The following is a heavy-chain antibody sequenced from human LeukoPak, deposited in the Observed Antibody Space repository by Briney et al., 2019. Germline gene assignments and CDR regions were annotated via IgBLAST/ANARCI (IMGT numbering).Heavy chain of an antibody. V-gene: IGHV1-18*01. Sequence: ASVKVSCKASGYTFTSYGISWVRQPPGQGLEWMGWISAYNSNTNYAQKLHGRVTMTTETSTSTAYMELRSLRSAATDLSSCPRLDALAGTATIFGVAYTNSGMHVWGQGTTATVSS. D-gene: IGHD3-3*01. CDR2: ISAYNSNT. J-gene: IGHJ6*02. CDR3: PRLDALAGTATIFGVAYTNSGMHV. CDR1: GYTFTSYG.